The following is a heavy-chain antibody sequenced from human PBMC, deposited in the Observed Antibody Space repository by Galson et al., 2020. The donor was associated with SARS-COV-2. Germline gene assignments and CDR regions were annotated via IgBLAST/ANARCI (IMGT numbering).Heavy chain of an antibody. V-gene: IGHV1-69*10. D-gene: IGHD6-13*01. CDR3: ARAVELAAAGTYWFDP. CDR1: GGTFSSYA. Sequence: SVKVSCKASGGTFSSYAISWVRQAPGQGLEWMGGIIPILGIANYAQKFQGRVTITADKSTSTAYMELSSLRSEDTAVYYCARAVELAAAGTYWFDPWGQGTLVTVSS. J-gene: IGHJ5*02. CDR2: IIPILGIA.